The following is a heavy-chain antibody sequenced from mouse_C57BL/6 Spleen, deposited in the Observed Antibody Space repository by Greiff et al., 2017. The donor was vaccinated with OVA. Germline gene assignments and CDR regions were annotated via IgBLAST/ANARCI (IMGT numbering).Heavy chain of an antibody. CDR2: IYPGSGNT. CDR3: ARDLLLPYWYFDV. Sequence: VQVVESGPELVKPGASVKISCKASGYTFTDYYINWVKQRPGQGLEWIGWIYPGSGNTKYNEKFKGKATLTVDTSSSTAYMQLSSLTSEDSAVYFCARDLLLPYWYFDVWGTGTTVTVSS. CDR1: GYTFTDYY. V-gene: IGHV1-84*01. D-gene: IGHD1-1*01. J-gene: IGHJ1*03.